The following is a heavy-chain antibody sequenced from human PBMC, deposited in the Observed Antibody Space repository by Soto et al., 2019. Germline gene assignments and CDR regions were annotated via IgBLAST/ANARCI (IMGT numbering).Heavy chain of an antibody. J-gene: IGHJ1*01. CDR3: ARVRCSGGGCYDDEYFQH. CDR2: IIPIFGTA. D-gene: IGHD2-15*01. V-gene: IGHV1-69*01. Sequence: QVQLVQSGAEVKKPGSSVKVSCKASGGTFSSYAISWVRQAPGQGLEWMGGIIPIFGTANYAQKFQGRVTITEDESTSTAYMELSSLRSEDTAVYYCARVRCSGGGCYDDEYFQHWGQGTLVTVSS. CDR1: GGTFSSYA.